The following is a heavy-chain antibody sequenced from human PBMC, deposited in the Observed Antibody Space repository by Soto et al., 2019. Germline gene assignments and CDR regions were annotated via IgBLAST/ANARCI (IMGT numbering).Heavy chain of an antibody. V-gene: IGHV3-13*01. J-gene: IGHJ6*02. CDR3: ARNMSMIVVVVYYYYGMDV. CDR2: IGTAGDT. Sequence: GGSLRLSCAASGFTFSSYDIHWVRQATGKGLEWVSAIGTAGDTYYPGSVKGRFTISRENAKNSLYLQMNSLRAGDTAVYYCARNMSMIVVVVYYYYGMDVWGQGTTVTVSS. CDR1: GFTFSSYD. D-gene: IGHD3-22*01.